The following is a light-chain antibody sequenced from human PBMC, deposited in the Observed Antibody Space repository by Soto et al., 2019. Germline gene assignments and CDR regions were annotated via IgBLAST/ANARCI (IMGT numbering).Light chain of an antibody. Sequence: EIVVTQSPVTLSLSPGERATLSCRASQSVSSNYLAWYQQEPGQAPRLLIYGASSRATGIPDRFSGSGSGTDFTLTISRLEPEDSAVYYCQQYGTSPLT. CDR2: GAS. V-gene: IGKV3-20*01. CDR1: QSVSSNY. CDR3: QQYGTSPLT. J-gene: IGKJ4*01.